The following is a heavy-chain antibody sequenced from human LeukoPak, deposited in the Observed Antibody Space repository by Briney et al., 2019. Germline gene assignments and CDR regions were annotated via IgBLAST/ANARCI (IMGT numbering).Heavy chain of an antibody. CDR1: GYTVNVYY. D-gene: IGHD6-13*01. CDR2: INPNSGGR. CDR3: ARDSGSSSWEFDD. Sequence: ASVTVSFKASGYTVNVYYIHWVRQAPGQGLEWMGWINPNSGGRTYAQQFQGRVTMTRDTSISTAYMELTRLGSDDTAVYYCARDSGSSSWEFDDWGQGTLVTVSS. V-gene: IGHV1-2*02. J-gene: IGHJ4*02.